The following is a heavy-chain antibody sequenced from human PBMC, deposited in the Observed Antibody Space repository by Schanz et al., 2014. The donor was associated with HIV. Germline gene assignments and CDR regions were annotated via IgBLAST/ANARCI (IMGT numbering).Heavy chain of an antibody. CDR3: ARGGTTDYLDN. CDR2: IRYDGSDK. CDR1: GFTFSHYA. Sequence: QVQLVESGGGVVQPGRSLRLSCAVSGFTFSHYAMHWVRQAPGKGLEWVADIRYDGSDKYYADSVKGRFTISRDNSKNTLYLQMNSLRAEDTALYYCARGGTTDYLDNWGQGTLVTVSS. D-gene: IGHD4-17*01. V-gene: IGHV3-33*08. J-gene: IGHJ4*02.